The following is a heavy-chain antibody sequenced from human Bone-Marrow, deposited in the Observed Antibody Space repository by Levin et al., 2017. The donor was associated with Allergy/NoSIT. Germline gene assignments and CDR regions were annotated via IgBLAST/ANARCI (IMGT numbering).Heavy chain of an antibody. J-gene: IGHJ6*02. Sequence: SGGSLRLSCAASGFTLSDYYMSWIRQAPGKGLEWVSYISSRGTTMYLADSVKGRFTTSRDNAKNSLSLQMNSLRADDTAVYYCARDMNKAHYNYGLDVWGQGTTVTVSS. V-gene: IGHV3-11*01. CDR2: ISSRGTTM. CDR3: ARDMNKAHYNYGLDV. CDR1: GFTLSDYY. D-gene: IGHD1/OR15-1a*01.